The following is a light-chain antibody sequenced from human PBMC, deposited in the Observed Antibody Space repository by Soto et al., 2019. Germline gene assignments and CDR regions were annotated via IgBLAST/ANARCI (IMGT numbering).Light chain of an antibody. CDR1: SSDIGAYKY. V-gene: IGLV2-23*01. CDR3: CSYVGATTYV. Sequence: QSALTQPASVSGSPGQSVTISCTGTSSDIGAYKYVSWYQHHPGKSPKVIVYEGIKRPSGVSDRFSGSTSGSTASLTISGLQAEDEAEYYCCSYVGATTYVFGSGTKLTVL. CDR2: EGI. J-gene: IGLJ1*01.